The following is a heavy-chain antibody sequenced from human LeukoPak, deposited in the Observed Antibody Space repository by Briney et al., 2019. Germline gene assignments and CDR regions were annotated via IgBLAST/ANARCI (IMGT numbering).Heavy chain of an antibody. CDR3: ARDRLWGDTALFDY. CDR1: GYTFTVYY. Sequence: GASVKVSCKASGYTFTVYYMHWVRQAPGQGLEWMGWINPNSGDTNYAQKFQGRVTMTRDTSISTAYMELSRLRSDDTAVYYCARDRLWGDTALFDYWGQGTLVTVSS. CDR2: INPNSGDT. D-gene: IGHD5-18*01. J-gene: IGHJ4*02. V-gene: IGHV1-2*02.